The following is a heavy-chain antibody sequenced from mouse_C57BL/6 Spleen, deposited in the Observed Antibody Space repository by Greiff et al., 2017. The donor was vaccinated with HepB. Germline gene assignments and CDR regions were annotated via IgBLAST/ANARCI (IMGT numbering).Heavy chain of an antibody. J-gene: IGHJ2*01. CDR1: GYTFTNYW. V-gene: IGHV1-63*01. CDR2: IYPGGGYT. D-gene: IGHD2-4*01. Sequence: VQLQQSGAELVRPGTSVKMSCKASGYTFTNYWIGWAKQRPGHGLEWIGDIYPGGGYTNYNEKFKGKAKLTADKSSSTAYMQFSSLTSEDSAIYYCARMITTRDYYYFDYWGQGTTLTVSS. CDR3: ARMITTRDYYYFDY.